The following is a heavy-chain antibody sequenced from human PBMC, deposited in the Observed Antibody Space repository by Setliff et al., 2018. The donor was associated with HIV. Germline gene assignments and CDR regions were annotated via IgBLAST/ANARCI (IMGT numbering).Heavy chain of an antibody. D-gene: IGHD2-2*01. V-gene: IGHV3-21*01. CDR3: ARGYCSRTSCYYYMDV. Sequence: GGSLRLSCAASGFTVSSNYMSWGRQAPGKGLEWVSSISSTSSYIYYADSVKGRFTISRDNAQNSLYLQMNSLRAEDTAVYYFARGYCSRTSCYYYMDVWGKGTTVTVSS. CDR2: ISSTSSYI. CDR1: GFTVSSNY. J-gene: IGHJ6*03.